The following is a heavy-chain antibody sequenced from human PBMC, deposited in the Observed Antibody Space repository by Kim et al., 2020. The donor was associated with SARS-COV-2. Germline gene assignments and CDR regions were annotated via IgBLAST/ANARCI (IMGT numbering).Heavy chain of an antibody. D-gene: IGHD6-19*01. CDR2: FLYSGST. CDR3: ATSYRAVAGN. J-gene: IGHJ4*02. Sequence: IRQPPGKGLEWIVSFLYSGSTYSNPSLKSRVTISVDTSNNQFSLKLSSVTAADTAVYYCATSYRAVAGNWGQGTLVTVSS. V-gene: IGHV4-39*01.